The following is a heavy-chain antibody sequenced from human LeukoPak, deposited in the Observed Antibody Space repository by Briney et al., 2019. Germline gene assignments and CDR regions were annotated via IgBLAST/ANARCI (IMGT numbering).Heavy chain of an antibody. CDR2: INPHSGVT. Sequence: PGASVKVPCKASGFTFTDYYMHGVRLAPGQGLEWMGYINPHSGVTSFPQKFRGRVTLTTDTSISAAYMELSSLISDDTAMYYCVRGGITKAFDLWGQGALVTVSS. V-gene: IGHV1-2*02. J-gene: IGHJ4*02. D-gene: IGHD1-14*01. CDR1: GFTFTDYY. CDR3: VRGGITKAFDL.